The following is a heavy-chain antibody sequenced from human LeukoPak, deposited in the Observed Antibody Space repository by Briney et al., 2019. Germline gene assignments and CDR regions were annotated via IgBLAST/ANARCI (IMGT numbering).Heavy chain of an antibody. Sequence: GGSLRLSCAASGFTFSSYAMHWVRQAPGKGLDWVSGISWNSGDIVYADSVKGRFTISRDNAENSLYPQMNSLTSEDTALYYCAKSRYYDILTGQTYYFDYWGQGTLVTVSS. CDR2: ISWNSGDI. CDR3: AKSRYYDILTGQTYYFDY. CDR1: GFTFSSYA. J-gene: IGHJ4*02. D-gene: IGHD3-9*01. V-gene: IGHV3-9*01.